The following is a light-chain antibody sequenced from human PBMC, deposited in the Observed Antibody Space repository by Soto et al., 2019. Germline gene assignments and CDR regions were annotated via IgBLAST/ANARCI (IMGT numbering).Light chain of an antibody. V-gene: IGKV3-20*01. CDR2: GAS. J-gene: IGKJ3*01. CDR1: QTVRSNY. Sequence: EIVLTQSPGTLSLSPGERATLSCRASQTVRSNYFAWYQQKAGQAPRLLIYGASSRATGIPDRFSGSGSETDFTLTISRLEPEDFAVYYCHQYGSSAGFTFGPGNKVDIK. CDR3: HQYGSSAGFT.